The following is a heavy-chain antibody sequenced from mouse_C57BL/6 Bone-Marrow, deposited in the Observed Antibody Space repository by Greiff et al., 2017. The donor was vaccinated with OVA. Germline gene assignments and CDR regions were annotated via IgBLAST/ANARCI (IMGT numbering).Heavy chain of an antibody. CDR2: IRLKSDNYAT. V-gene: IGHV6-3*01. J-gene: IGHJ2*01. D-gene: IGHD1-1*01. CDR3: PLRYYFDY. Sequence: VQLKESGGGLVQPGGSMKLSCVASGFTFSNYWMNWVRQSPEKGLEWVAQIRLKSDNYATHYAESVKGRFTISRDDSKSSVYLQMNNLRAEDTGIYYCPLRYYFDYWGQGTTLTVSS. CDR1: GFTFSNYW.